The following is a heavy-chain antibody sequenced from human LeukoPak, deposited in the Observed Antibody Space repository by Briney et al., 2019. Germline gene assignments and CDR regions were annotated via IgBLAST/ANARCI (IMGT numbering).Heavy chain of an antibody. Sequence: GGSLRLSCVGSGFIFGTYSMNWVRQAPGKRLEWVSYIGSNILTTHYSDSVKGRFTISRDNVKNSVYLRMSSLRGDDTAIYYCARSHDGFDHWGQGTLVTVSS. J-gene: IGHJ5*02. V-gene: IGHV3-48*01. CDR3: ARSHDGFDH. CDR1: GFIFGTYS. CDR2: IGSNILTT. D-gene: IGHD5-24*01.